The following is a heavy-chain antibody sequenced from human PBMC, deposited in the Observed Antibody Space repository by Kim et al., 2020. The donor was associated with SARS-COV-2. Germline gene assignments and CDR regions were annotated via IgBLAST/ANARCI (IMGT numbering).Heavy chain of an antibody. CDR2: IKKDRNQK. V-gene: IGHV3-7*01. D-gene: IGHD6-19*01. J-gene: IGHJ3*02. Sequence: GGSLRLSCAASGFTFSSYWMTWVRQAPGKGLEWVSNIKKDRNQKYYVDSVKGRFTISRDNAKNSLYLQMNSLRAEDTAVYYCARAGDLYSSGMDAFDIWG. CDR1: GFTFSSYW. CDR3: ARAGDLYSSGMDAFDI.